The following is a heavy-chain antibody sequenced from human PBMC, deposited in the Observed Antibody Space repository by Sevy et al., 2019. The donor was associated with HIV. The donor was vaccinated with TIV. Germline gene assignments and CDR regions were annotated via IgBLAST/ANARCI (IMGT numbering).Heavy chain of an antibody. D-gene: IGHD2-21*02. CDR1: GGSISGYY. CDR2: INYSGST. V-gene: IGHV4-59*01. CDR3: ARVAYCGGDCYPFDY. J-gene: IGHJ4*02. Sequence: LSLTCSVSGGSISGYYWSWIRQPPGKGLEWIGYINYSGSTNYNPSLKSRVTISVDTSKNQFSLKLSSVTAADTAVYYCARVAYCGGDCYPFDYWGQGTLVTVSS.